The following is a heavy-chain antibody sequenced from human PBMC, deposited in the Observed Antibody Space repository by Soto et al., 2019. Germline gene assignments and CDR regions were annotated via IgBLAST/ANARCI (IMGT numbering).Heavy chain of an antibody. J-gene: IGHJ5*02. CDR2: ISAYNGNT. CDR1: CYTFTSYG. V-gene: IGHV1-18*01. D-gene: IGHD6-19*01. CDR3: AGHSSGWFEDWFDP. Sequence: GASVKVSCKASCYTFTSYGISWVRQAPGQGLEWMGWISAYNGNTNYAQKLQGRVTMTTDTSTSTAYMELRSLRSDDTAVYYCAGHSSGWFEDWFDPWGQGTLVTVSS.